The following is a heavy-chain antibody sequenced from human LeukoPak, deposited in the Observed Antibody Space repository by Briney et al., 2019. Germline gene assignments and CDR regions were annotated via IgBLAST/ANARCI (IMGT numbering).Heavy chain of an antibody. J-gene: IGHJ5*02. D-gene: IGHD2-21*02. CDR2: VSGSGGRT. V-gene: IGHV3-23*01. CDR1: GFTFSSYA. CDR3: ARDRMRYCGGDCYSLTNWFDP. Sequence: GGSLRLSCAASGFTFSSYAMSWVRQAPGKGLEWISAVSGSGGRTYYAESVKGRFAISRDNSKNTLYLQMNSLRAEDTAVYYCARDRMRYCGGDCYSLTNWFDPWGQGTLVTVSS.